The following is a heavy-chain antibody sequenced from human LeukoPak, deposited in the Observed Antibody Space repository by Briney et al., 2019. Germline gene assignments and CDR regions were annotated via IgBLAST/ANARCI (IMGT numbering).Heavy chain of an antibody. Sequence: SVKVSCKASGGTFSSYAISWVRQAPEQGLEWMGRIIPILGIANYAQKFQGRVTITADKSTSTAYMELSSLRSEDTAVYYCAHHSTYYYDSSGYSPFDYWGQGTLVTVSS. CDR3: AHHSTYYYDSSGYSPFDY. D-gene: IGHD3-22*01. V-gene: IGHV1-69*04. J-gene: IGHJ4*02. CDR2: IIPILGIA. CDR1: GGTFSSYA.